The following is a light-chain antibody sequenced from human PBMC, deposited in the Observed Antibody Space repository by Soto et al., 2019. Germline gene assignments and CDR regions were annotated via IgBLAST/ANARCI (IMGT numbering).Light chain of an antibody. V-gene: IGKV4-1*01. CDR2: WAS. CDR3: QQHHSTPLT. CDR1: QSVSSRF. Sequence: EIVLTQSPGTLSLSPGERATLSCRASQSVSSRFLAWYQQKPGQPPKVLINWASTRESGVPDRFSGSGSGTDFTLTISSLQAEDVAVYYCQQHHSTPLTFGGGTKVDIK. J-gene: IGKJ4*01.